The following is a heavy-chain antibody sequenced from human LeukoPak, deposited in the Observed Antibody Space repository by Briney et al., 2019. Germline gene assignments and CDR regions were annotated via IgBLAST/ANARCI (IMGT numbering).Heavy chain of an antibody. CDR3: ARGYGSSWYFEYFQH. CDR1: GGSISRYY. V-gene: IGHV4-34*01. CDR2: INHSGST. Sequence: PSETLSLTCTVSGGSISRYYWTWIRQPAGKGLEWIGEINHSGSTNYNPSLKSRVTISVDTSKNQFSLKLSSVTAADTAVYYCARGYGSSWYFEYFQHWGQGTLVTVSS. J-gene: IGHJ1*01. D-gene: IGHD6-13*01.